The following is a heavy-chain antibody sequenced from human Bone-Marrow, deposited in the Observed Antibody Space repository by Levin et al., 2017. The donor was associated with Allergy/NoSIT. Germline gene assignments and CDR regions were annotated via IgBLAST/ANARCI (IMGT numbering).Heavy chain of an antibody. CDR1: GYTFISYY. D-gene: IGHD6-6*01. CDR3: ARDVPHNAFDI. CDR2: VYPSDGST. Sequence: ASVKVSCKASGYTFISYYLHWVRQAPGQGLEWMGVVYPSDGSTFYAQKLQGRVTMTRDTSTSTLYMELSSLRSEDTAVYYCARDVPHNAFDIWGQGTMVTVSS. J-gene: IGHJ3*02. V-gene: IGHV1-46*01.